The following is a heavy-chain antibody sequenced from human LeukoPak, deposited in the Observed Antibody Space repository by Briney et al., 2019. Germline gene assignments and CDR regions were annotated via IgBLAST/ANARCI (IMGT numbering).Heavy chain of an antibody. J-gene: IGHJ1*01. V-gene: IGHV1-69*02. Sequence: SVKVSCKASGGTFSSYTISWVRQAPGQGLEWMGRIIPILGIANYAQKFQGRVTITADKSTSTAYMELRSLRSDDTTVYYCARMAGVVVVAATAYFQHWGQGTLVTVSS. CDR2: IIPILGIA. CDR3: ARMAGVVVVAATAYFQH. CDR1: GGTFSSYT. D-gene: IGHD2-15*01.